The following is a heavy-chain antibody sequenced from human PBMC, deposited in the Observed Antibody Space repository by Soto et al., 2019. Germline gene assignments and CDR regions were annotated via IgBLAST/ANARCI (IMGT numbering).Heavy chain of an antibody. V-gene: IGHV3-7*01. D-gene: IGHD3-3*01. CDR1: GLTFSNYW. Sequence: GGSLRLSCASSGLTFSNYWMSWVRQAPGKGLEWVANMKQDGSVKYYGDSVKGRFTVSRDNAKNSLYLQMNSLRAEDTAVYYCARDHDDFWSGYSYYYYYMDVWGKGTTVTVSS. J-gene: IGHJ6*03. CDR2: MKQDGSVK. CDR3: ARDHDDFWSGYSYYYYYMDV.